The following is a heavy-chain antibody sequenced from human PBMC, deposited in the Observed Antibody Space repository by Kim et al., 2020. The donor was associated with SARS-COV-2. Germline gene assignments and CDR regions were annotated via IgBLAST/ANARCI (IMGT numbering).Heavy chain of an antibody. CDR2: IYSGGST. J-gene: IGHJ4*02. CDR3: ARDGYYDSSGYYPDY. V-gene: IGHV3-66*01. CDR1: GFTVSSNY. Sequence: GGSLRLSCAASGFTVSSNYMSWVRQAPWKGLEWVSVIYSGGSTYYADSVKGRFTISRDNSKNTLYLQMNSLRAEDTAVYYCARDGYYDSSGYYPDYWGQGTLVTVSS. D-gene: IGHD3-22*01.